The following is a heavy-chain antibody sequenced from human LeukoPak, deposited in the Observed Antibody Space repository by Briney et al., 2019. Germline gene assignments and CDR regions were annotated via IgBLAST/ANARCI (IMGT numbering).Heavy chain of an antibody. J-gene: IGHJ4*02. D-gene: IGHD3-9*01. CDR1: GFTFSSYS. Sequence: GGSLRLSCAASGFTFSSYSMNWVRQAPGKGLEWVSSISSSSSYIYYADSVKGRFTISRDNSKNTLYLQMNSLRAEDTAVYYCVIKGGYDILTGYYRSLGYWGQGTLVTVSS. V-gene: IGHV3-21*01. CDR3: VIKGGYDILTGYYRSLGY. CDR2: ISSSSSYI.